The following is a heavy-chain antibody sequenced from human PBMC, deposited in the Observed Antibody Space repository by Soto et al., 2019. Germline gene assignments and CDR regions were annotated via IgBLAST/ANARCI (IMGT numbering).Heavy chain of an antibody. Sequence: QLHLQESGPGLVKPSETLSLTCAVSGGSISISTSFFWAWTRQPRGKGLDWVGRIYYDGTTYYNPSFKSRMTLSVDTSKNQFSLKLTSVTASDTAVYYCARVGTLNWLDPWGQGTLVTVSS. J-gene: IGHJ5*02. CDR1: GGSISISTSFF. CDR2: IYYDGTT. V-gene: IGHV4-39*01. CDR3: ARVGTLNWLDP.